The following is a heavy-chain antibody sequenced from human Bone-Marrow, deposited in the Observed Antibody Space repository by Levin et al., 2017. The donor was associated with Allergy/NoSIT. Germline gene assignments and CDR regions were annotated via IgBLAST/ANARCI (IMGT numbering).Heavy chain of an antibody. CDR2: ISYDGSDK. CDR1: GFTFSSYG. Sequence: GESLKISCAASGFTFSSYGMHWVRQAPGKGLEWVAFISYDGSDKYYPDSVKGRFTISRDNSKNTLSLQMNGLRAEDTAVYYCGRSDYYDSSTYTAAAYNWFDPWGQGTLVTVSS. CDR3: GRSDYYDSSTYTAAAYNWFDP. J-gene: IGHJ5*02. D-gene: IGHD3-22*01. V-gene: IGHV3-30*03.